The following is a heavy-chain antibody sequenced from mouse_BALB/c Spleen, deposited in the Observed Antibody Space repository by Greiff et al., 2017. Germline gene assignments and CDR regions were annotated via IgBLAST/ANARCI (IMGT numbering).Heavy chain of an antibody. J-gene: IGHJ2*01. CDR1: GFTFSSYY. CDR3: ARHYFDY. V-gene: IGHV5-6-2*01. CDR2: INSNGGST. Sequence: DVKVEESGGGLVKLGGSLKLSCAASGFTFSSYYMSWVRQTPEKRLELVAAINSNGGSTYYPDTVKGRFTISRDNAKNTLYLQMSSLKSEDTALYYCARHYFDYWGQGTTLTVSS.